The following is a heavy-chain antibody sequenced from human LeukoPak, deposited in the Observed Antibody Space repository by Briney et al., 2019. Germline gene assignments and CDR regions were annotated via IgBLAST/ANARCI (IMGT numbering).Heavy chain of an antibody. CDR1: GFTFSSYS. V-gene: IGHV3-21*01. CDR3: ARDQRIADFWSPDAFDI. D-gene: IGHD3-3*01. J-gene: IGHJ3*02. CDR2: ISSSSSYI. Sequence: GGSLRLSCAASGFTFSSYSMNWVRQAPVKVLEWVSSISSSSSYIYYADSVKGRFTISRDNAKNSLYLQMNSLRAEDTAVYYCARDQRIADFWSPDAFDIWCQGTMVTVSS.